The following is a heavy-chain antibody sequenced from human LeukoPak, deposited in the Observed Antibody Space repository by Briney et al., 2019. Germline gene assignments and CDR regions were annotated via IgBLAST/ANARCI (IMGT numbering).Heavy chain of an antibody. CDR2: ITSNGDNT. CDR1: GFTFSTYA. D-gene: IGHD2-15*01. V-gene: IGHV3-64*01. Sequence: GGSLRLSCAASGFTFSTYAMHWVRQAPGKGLEYVSSITSNGDNTFYANSVKGRFTISRDNSKNTLYLQMGSLRAEDMAVYYCARDRCGSGDYWGQGTLVTVSS. J-gene: IGHJ4*02. CDR3: ARDRCGSGDY.